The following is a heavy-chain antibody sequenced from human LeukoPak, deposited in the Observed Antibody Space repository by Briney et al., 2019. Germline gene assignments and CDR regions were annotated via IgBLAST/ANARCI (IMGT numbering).Heavy chain of an antibody. J-gene: IGHJ6*04. V-gene: IGHV1-3*01. CDR3: ARDPLFCSGGSCIPYYYGLDV. CDR1: GYTFTNYA. Sequence: ASVTVSCKASGYTFTNYAMHWVRQAPGQRLEWMGWSDGGNGNTKYAQNFQGRVTITRDTSASTAYMELSSLRSEDTAVYYCARDPLFCSGGSCIPYYYGLDVWGKGTTVTVSS. CDR2: SDGGNGNT. D-gene: IGHD2-15*01.